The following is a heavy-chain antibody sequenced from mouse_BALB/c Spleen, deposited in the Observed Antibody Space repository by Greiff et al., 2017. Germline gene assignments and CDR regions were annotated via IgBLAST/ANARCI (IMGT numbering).Heavy chain of an antibody. CDR2: ISDGGSYT. J-gene: IGHJ3*01. D-gene: IGHD1-1*01. V-gene: IGHV5-4*02. CDR3: ARGYYGSSLWFAY. CDR1: GFTFSDYY. Sequence: DVHLVESGGGLVKPGGSLKLSCAASGFTFSDYYMYWVRQTPEKRLEWVATISDGGSYTYYPDSVKGRFTISRDNAKNNLYLQMSSLKSEDTAMYYCARGYYGSSLWFAYWGQGTLVTVSA.